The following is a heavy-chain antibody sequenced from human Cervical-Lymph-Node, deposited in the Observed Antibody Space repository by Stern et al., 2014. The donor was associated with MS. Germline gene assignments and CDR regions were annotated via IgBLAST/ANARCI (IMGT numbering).Heavy chain of an antibody. Sequence: QVQLVQSGAEVKEPGSSVKVSCRASGGTSTNYPLSWVRQAPGQGLEWMGALIPIVGTVHYAQTLQGRVTIIADESTGTAYMELSSLKYEDTAVYYCATEGPDGDNEAPAWGYYYYAMNVWGQGTTVTVSS. CDR2: LIPIVGTV. V-gene: IGHV1-69*01. D-gene: IGHD4-17*01. J-gene: IGHJ6*02. CDR1: GGTSTNYP. CDR3: ATEGPDGDNEAPAWGYYYYAMNV.